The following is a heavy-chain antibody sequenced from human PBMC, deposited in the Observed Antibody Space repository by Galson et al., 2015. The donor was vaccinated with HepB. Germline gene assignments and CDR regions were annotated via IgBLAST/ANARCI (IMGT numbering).Heavy chain of an antibody. Sequence: SETLSLTCAVYGGSFSGYYWSWIRQPPGKGLEWIGEINHSGSTNYNPSLKSRVTISVDTSKNQFSLKLSSVTAADTAVYYCARESGYSSTSWGQGTLVTVSS. D-gene: IGHD6-13*01. CDR2: INHSGST. CDR1: GGSFSGYY. V-gene: IGHV4-34*01. CDR3: ARESGYSSTS. J-gene: IGHJ4*02.